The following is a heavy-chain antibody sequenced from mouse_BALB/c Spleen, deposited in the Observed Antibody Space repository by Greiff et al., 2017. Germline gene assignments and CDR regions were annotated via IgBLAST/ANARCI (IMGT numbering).Heavy chain of an antibody. D-gene: IGHD2-1*01. CDR1: GFTFTDYY. CDR3: ARDMDGNYGADY. J-gene: IGHJ2*01. V-gene: IGHV7-3*02. Sequence: EVMLVESGGGLVQPGGSLRLSCATSGFTFTDYYMSWVRQPPGKALEWLGFIRNKANGYTTEYSASVKGRFTISRDNSQSILYLQMNTLRAEDSATYYCARDMDGNYGADYWGQGTTLTVSS. CDR2: IRNKANGYTT.